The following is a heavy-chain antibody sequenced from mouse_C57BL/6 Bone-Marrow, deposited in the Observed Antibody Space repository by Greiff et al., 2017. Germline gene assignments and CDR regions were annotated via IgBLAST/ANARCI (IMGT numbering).Heavy chain of an antibody. CDR3: SSFDGSYFDF. Sequence: VQLQQPGAELVRPGASVKLSCTASGFNIKDDYIHWVKQRPEQGLEWIGWIDPDIGDTEYASKFQGKATITSDTSSNTAYLQLSSLTSEDTAVYYCSSFDGSYFDFWGQGTALTVAA. CDR2: IDPDIGDT. D-gene: IGHD2-3*01. CDR1: GFNIKDDY. J-gene: IGHJ2*01. V-gene: IGHV14-4*01.